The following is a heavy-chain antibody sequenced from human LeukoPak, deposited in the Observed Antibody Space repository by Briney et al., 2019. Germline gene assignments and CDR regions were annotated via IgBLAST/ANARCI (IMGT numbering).Heavy chain of an antibody. CDR3: ARERPSYYDILTGYYPRSLPYYFDY. D-gene: IGHD3-9*01. Sequence: SETLSLTCTVSGGSISSYYRSWIRQPAGKGLEWIGRIYTSGSTNYNPSLKSRVTISVDTSKNQFSLKLSSVTAADTAVYYCARERPSYYDILTGYYPRSLPYYFDYWGQGTLVTVSS. V-gene: IGHV4-4*07. J-gene: IGHJ4*02. CDR1: GGSISSYY. CDR2: IYTSGST.